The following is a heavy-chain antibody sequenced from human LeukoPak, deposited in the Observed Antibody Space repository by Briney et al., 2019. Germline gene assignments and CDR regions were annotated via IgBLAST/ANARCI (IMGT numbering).Heavy chain of an antibody. CDR3: ARDTPIPLVGATTTRFDY. V-gene: IGHV1-18*01. D-gene: IGHD1-26*01. J-gene: IGHJ4*02. CDR2: ISAYNGNT. CDR1: GYTFASYG. Sequence: ASVKVSCKASGYTFASYGISWVRQAPGQGLEWMGWISAYNGNTNYAQNLQGRVTVTTDTSTSTAYMELRSLRSDDTAVYYCARDTPIPLVGATTTRFDYWGQGTLVTVSS.